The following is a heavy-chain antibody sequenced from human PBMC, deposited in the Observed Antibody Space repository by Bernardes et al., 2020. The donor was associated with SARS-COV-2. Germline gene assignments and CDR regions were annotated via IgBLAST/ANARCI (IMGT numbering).Heavy chain of an antibody. CDR2: IDPSDSYT. CDR3: ARRDSTGWGHFDY. D-gene: IGHD6-19*01. J-gene: IGHJ4*02. Sequence: GESLKISCKGSGYTFTNYWISWVRQMPGKGLEWMGRIDPSDSYTNYNPSFQGHVTISVDKSITTAYLQWSSLKASDTAIYYCARRDSTGWGHFDYWGQGTLVTVSS. CDR1: GYTFTNYW. V-gene: IGHV5-10-1*01.